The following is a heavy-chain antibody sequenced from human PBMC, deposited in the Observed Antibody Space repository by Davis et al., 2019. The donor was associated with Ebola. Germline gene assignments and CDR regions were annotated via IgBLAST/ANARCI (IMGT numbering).Heavy chain of an antibody. CDR3: ARIMTTTRRGGYGMDV. Sequence: GGSLRLSCVASGFTFSSHSTNWVRQAPGKGLEWVSYISSSSTNIHYADSVKGRFTISRDNAKNSLYLQMNSLRDEDTTVYYCARIMTTTRRGGYGMDVWGQGTTVTVSS. V-gene: IGHV3-48*02. J-gene: IGHJ6*02. CDR2: ISSSSTNI. D-gene: IGHD3-16*01. CDR1: GFTFSSHS.